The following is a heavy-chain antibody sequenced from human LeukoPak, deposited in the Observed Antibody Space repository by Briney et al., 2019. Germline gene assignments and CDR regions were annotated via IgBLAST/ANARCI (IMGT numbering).Heavy chain of an antibody. CDR1: GFTFSSYW. CDR2: IKQDGSEK. Sequence: GGSLRLSCAASGFTFSSYWMSWVRQAPGKGLEWVANIKQDGSEKYYVDSVKGRFTISRDNAKNSLYLQMNSLRAEDTAVYYCARIAVGYDYVWGSHRSLYFDYWGQGTLVTVSS. J-gene: IGHJ4*02. CDR3: ARIAVGYDYVWGSHRSLYFDY. D-gene: IGHD3-16*02. V-gene: IGHV3-7*01.